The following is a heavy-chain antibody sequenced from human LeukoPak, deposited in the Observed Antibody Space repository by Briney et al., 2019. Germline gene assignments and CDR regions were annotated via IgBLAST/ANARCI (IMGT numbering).Heavy chain of an antibody. CDR2: MYHGGST. J-gene: IGHJ5*02. D-gene: IGHD3-3*01. CDR3: ARVLLSNYDFWSGYSNWFDP. V-gene: IGHV4-39*07. CDR1: GGSVSSSTYY. Sequence: SETLSLTCSVSGGSVSSSTYYWGWIRQPPGKGLEWIGSMYHGGSTYYNPSLKSRVTISVDTSKDQFSLKLSSVTAADTAVYYCARVLLSNYDFWSGYSNWFDPWGQGTLVTVSS.